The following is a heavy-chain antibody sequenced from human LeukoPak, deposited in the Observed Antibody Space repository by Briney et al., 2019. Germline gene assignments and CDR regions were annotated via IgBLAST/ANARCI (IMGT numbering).Heavy chain of an antibody. Sequence: SETLSLTCAVYGGSFSGYYWSWIRQPPGKGLEWIGEINHSGSTNYNPSLKSRVTISVDTSKTQFSLNLSSVTAADTAVYYCARVRRAGYCSSTSCSYYYYYGMDGWGQGTTVTVSS. CDR1: GGSFSGYY. V-gene: IGHV4-34*01. D-gene: IGHD2-2*03. J-gene: IGHJ6*02. CDR3: ARVRRAGYCSSTSCSYYYYYGMDG. CDR2: INHSGST.